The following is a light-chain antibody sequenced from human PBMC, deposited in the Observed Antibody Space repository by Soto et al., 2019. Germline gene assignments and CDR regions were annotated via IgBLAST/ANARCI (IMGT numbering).Light chain of an antibody. J-gene: IGKJ1*01. Sequence: DIVLTQSPLSLTVTPGEPASISCRSSQSLLYSNGYNCLDWYLQKPGQSPQLLIYLGSNRASGGTERFSGRVLATDDIRNINGLEGEYAGVYFFMQARESRTFGQGTKVEIK. CDR1: QSLLYSNGYNC. CDR2: LGS. V-gene: IGKV2-28*01. CDR3: MQARESRT.